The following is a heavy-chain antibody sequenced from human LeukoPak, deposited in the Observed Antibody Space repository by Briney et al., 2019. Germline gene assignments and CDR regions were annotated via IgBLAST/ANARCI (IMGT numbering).Heavy chain of an antibody. D-gene: IGHD6-13*01. Sequence: GGSLRLSCAASGFIFSNYAMHWVRQAPGKGLEYVSAISSNGGSTYYANSVKGRFTISRDNSKNTLYLQMGSLRAEDMAVYYCAKGPMSSSWYSVDYWGQGTLVTVSS. CDR1: GFIFSNYA. CDR3: AKGPMSSSWYSVDY. V-gene: IGHV3-64*01. CDR2: ISSNGGST. J-gene: IGHJ4*02.